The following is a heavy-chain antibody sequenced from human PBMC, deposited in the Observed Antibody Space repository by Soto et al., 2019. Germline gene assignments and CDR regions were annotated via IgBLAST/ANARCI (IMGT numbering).Heavy chain of an antibody. D-gene: IGHD2-15*01. CDR3: ARVYCSGGGCYADY. J-gene: IGHJ4*02. Sequence: QITLKESGPTLVKPTQTLTLTCTFSGFSLSTSGVGVGWIRPPPGKALEWLALIYWDDDKRYSPSLKSRLTITKDASKSQVVLTITNMDPVDTATYYCARVYCSGGGCYADYWGQGTLVTVSS. V-gene: IGHV2-5*02. CDR2: IYWDDDK. CDR1: GFSLSTSGVG.